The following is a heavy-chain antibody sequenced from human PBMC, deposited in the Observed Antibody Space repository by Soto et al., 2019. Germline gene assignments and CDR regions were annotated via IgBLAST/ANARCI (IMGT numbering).Heavy chain of an antibody. CDR2: IFPNGEK. CDR3: ARSMITELDY. J-gene: IGHJ4*02. V-gene: IGHV2-26*01. Sequence: SGPTLVNPTETLTLTCTVSGFSLSSTRVGVSWIRQPPGKALEWLAHIFPNGEKSYSTSLESRLTISKDTSKSQVVLTMTNMDPVDTATYYCARSMITELDYWGQGTLVTVSS. D-gene: IGHD3-16*01. CDR1: GFSLSSTRVG.